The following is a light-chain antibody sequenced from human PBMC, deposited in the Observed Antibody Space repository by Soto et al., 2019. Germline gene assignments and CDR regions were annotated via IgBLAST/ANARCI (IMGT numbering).Light chain of an antibody. Sequence: DIQMTQSPSSLSASVGDRVTITCRASQYLSHYLNWSQQKPGKAPNLLISGASRLQSGVPSRFSGSGSEPDYSLTIIRLQPEDFATYYCQQSYNTPRTFGQGTKVEIK. CDR3: QQSYNTPRT. CDR1: QYLSHY. CDR2: GAS. V-gene: IGKV1-39*01. J-gene: IGKJ1*01.